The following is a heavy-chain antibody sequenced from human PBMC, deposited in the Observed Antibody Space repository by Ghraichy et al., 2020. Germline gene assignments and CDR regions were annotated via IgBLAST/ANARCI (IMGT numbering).Heavy chain of an antibody. CDR3: SRGGGAGTPVLYHMDA. CDR1: GLMFSPNT. CDR2: ISSSTRYI. V-gene: IGHV3-21*01. J-gene: IGHJ6*02. Sequence: GGSLRLSCVASGLMFSPNTMNWVRQAPGKGLEWVSSISSSTRYIYYADSVKGRFTISRDNAQNSLYLQMNSLRAEDTAVYYCSRGGGAGTPVLYHMDAWGRGTPGTVSS. D-gene: IGHD6-19*01.